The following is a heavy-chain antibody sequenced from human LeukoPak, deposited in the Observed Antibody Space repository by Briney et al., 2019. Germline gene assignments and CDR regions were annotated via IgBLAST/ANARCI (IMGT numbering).Heavy chain of an antibody. V-gene: IGHV3-66*01. CDR1: GLTVSSNF. Sequence: PGGSLRLSCAASGLTVSSNFMSWVRQAPGKGLEWVSVIYSDGSPFYADSVKGRFTISRDTSKNMLYLQMHSLRAEDTAVYYCTRDRYDSSGYSDYWGQGTLVTVSS. CDR2: IYSDGSP. CDR3: TRDRYDSSGYSDY. D-gene: IGHD3-22*01. J-gene: IGHJ4*02.